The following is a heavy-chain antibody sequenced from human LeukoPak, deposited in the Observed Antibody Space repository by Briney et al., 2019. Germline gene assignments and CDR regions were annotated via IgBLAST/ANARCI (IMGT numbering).Heavy chain of an antibody. V-gene: IGHV3-23*01. CDR3: AKRHAQQLVNDY. J-gene: IGHJ4*02. CDR2: IRGSGGST. Sequence: PGGSLRLSCAASGFTFSNFAMSCVRQAPGKGLEWVSSIRGSGGSTYYADSVKGRFTISRDNSKNTLYLQMDSLRAEDTAVYYCAKRHAQQLVNDYCGQGTLVTVSS. CDR1: GFTFSNFA. D-gene: IGHD6-13*01.